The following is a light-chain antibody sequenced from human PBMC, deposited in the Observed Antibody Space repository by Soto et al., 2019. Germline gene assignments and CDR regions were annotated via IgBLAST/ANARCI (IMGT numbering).Light chain of an antibody. CDR2: EDN. J-gene: IGLJ3*02. CDR1: SGRIASNY. Sequence: NFMLTQPHSVSESPGKTVTISCTRSSGRIASNYVQWYQHRPGSAPTTVIYEDNQRPSGVPDRFSGSIDSSSNSASLTISGLETEDEADYYCQSYDSSNPWVFGGGTQLTVL. V-gene: IGLV6-57*03. CDR3: QSYDSSNPWV.